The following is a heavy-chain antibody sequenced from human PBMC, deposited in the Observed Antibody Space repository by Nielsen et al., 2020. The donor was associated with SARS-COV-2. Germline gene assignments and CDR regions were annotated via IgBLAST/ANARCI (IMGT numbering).Heavy chain of an antibody. V-gene: IGHV4-30-4*01. Sequence: WIRQPPGKGLEWIGYIYYSGSTYYSPSLKSRVTISVDTSKNQFSLKLSSVTAADTAVYYCASITLGYCSGGSCDNWFDPWGQGTLVTVSS. J-gene: IGHJ5*02. CDR2: IYYSGST. CDR3: ASITLGYCSGGSCDNWFDP. D-gene: IGHD2-15*01.